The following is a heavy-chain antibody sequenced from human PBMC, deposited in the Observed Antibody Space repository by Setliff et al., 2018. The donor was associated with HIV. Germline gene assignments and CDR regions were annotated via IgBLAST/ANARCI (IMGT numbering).Heavy chain of an antibody. Sequence: PGGSLRLSCAASGFTFSSYWMSWVRQAPGKGLEWVANIKQDGSEKYYVDSVKGRFTISRDNAKNSLYLQMNSLRAEDTAVYYCAREGPQCSGGSCDEEYYYYMDVWGKGTTVTVSS. V-gene: IGHV3-7*03. CDR2: IKQDGSEK. D-gene: IGHD2-15*01. CDR3: AREGPQCSGGSCDEEYYYYMDV. CDR1: GFTFSSYW. J-gene: IGHJ6*03.